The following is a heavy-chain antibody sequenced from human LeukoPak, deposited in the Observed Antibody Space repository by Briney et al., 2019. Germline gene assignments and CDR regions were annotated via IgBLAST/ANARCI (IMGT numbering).Heavy chain of an antibody. CDR2: IYHSGST. Sequence: TSETLSLTCAVSGGSISSSHWWSWVRQPPGKGLEWVGEIYHSGSTNYNPSLKSEVTISVDKSKNQFSLNLSSVTAADTAVYYCARKGYTYGSFDYWGQGTLVTVSS. CDR3: ARKGYTYGSFDY. J-gene: IGHJ4*02. CDR1: GGSISSSHW. D-gene: IGHD5-18*01. V-gene: IGHV4-4*02.